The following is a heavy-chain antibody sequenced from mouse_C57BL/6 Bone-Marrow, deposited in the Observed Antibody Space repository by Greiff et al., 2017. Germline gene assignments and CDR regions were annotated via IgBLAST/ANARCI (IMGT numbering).Heavy chain of an antibody. CDR1: GYTFTSYW. V-gene: IGHV1-55*01. D-gene: IGHD1-1*01. CDR2: IYPGSGST. Sequence: VQLQQSGAELVKPGASVKMSCKASGYTFTSYWITWVKQRPGQGLEWIGDIYPGSGSTNYNEKFKSKATLTVDKPSSTAYMQLSSLTSEDSAVYYCAREDYYYGSSPHWYFDVWGTGTTVTVSS. J-gene: IGHJ1*03. CDR3: AREDYYYGSSPHWYFDV.